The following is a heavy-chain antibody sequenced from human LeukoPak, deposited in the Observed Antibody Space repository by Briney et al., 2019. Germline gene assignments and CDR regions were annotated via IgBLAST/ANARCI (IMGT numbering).Heavy chain of an antibody. V-gene: IGHV3-33*01. D-gene: IGHD3-10*01. J-gene: IGHJ4*02. Sequence: GGSLRLSCVASGFTFSSYGAHWVRQAPGTGLEWVAIIWYDGSVKNYADSLKARFHISRHNSKSPLYLQMISLGAGDTALYYCARSPNYGSGQYYFDSWGQGLLVTVSS. CDR2: IWYDGSVK. CDR1: GFTFSSYG. CDR3: ARSPNYGSGQYYFDS.